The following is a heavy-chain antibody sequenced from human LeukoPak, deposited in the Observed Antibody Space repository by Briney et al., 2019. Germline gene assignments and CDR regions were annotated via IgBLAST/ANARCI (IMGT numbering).Heavy chain of an antibody. CDR1: GYTFTGYY. J-gene: IGHJ4*02. CDR3: ARGPMVGADGY. D-gene: IGHD1-26*01. V-gene: IGHV1-8*02. Sequence: ASVKVSCKASGYTFTGYYMHWVRQAPGQGLEWMGWINPNSGDTGYAQKFQGRVTMTRNTAIRTAYMELSSLTSDDTAVYFCARGPMVGADGYWGQGTLVTVSS. CDR2: INPNSGDT.